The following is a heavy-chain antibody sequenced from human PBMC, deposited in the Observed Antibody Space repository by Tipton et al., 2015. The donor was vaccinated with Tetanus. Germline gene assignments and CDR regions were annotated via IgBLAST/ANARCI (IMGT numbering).Heavy chain of an antibody. Sequence: TLSLTCNVSGGSISDKKYYWGWIRQAPGKGLEWIASIYFKGSPYYSPSLKSRLTIDVDTSQNVFSLTLTSVTAADTGVYFCARHLYGCWFDPWGQGILVTVSS. D-gene: IGHD2/OR15-2a*01. CDR1: GGSISDKKYY. J-gene: IGHJ5*02. CDR3: ARHLYGCWFDP. CDR2: IYFKGSP. V-gene: IGHV4-39*02.